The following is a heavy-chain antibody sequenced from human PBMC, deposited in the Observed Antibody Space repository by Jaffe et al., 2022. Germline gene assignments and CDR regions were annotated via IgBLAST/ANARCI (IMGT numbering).Heavy chain of an antibody. Sequence: QVQLVQSGAEVKKPGASVKVSCKASGYTFTSYYMHWVRQAPGQGLEWMGIINPSGGSTSYAQKFQGRVTMTRDTSTSTVYMELSSLRSEDTAVYYCARGFGGRIEKLQLWLSAFDIWGQGTMVTVSS. CDR2: INPSGGST. D-gene: IGHD5-18*01. V-gene: IGHV1-46*01. CDR1: GYTFTSYY. J-gene: IGHJ3*02. CDR3: ARGFGGRIEKLQLWLSAFDI.